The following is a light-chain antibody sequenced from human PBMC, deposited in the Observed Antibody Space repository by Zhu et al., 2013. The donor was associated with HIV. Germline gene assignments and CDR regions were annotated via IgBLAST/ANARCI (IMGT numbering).Light chain of an antibody. CDR3: QQYGNSPRT. CDR1: QSVYNAY. V-gene: IGKV3-20*01. CDR2: GAS. J-gene: IGKJ1*01. Sequence: EIVLTQSPGTLSLSPGERATLSCRASQSVYNAYLAWYQQKPGQAPRLLIYGASRRATGIPDRFSGSGSGTDFTLTINRLGPEDFAVYYCQQYGNSPRTFGQGTKVEIK.